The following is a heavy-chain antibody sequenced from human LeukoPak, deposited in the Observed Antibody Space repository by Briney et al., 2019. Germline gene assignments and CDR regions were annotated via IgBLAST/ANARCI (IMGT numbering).Heavy chain of an antibody. D-gene: IGHD6-13*01. CDR1: GGSISGYY. V-gene: IGHV4-59*08. CDR2: IYYSGST. Sequence: PSETLSLTCTVSGGSISGYYWSWIRQPPGKGLEWIGYIYYSGSTNYNPSLKSRVTMSVDTSKNQFSLKLSSVTAADTAVYYCARQSSSSWHDWFDPWGQGTLVTVSS. J-gene: IGHJ5*02. CDR3: ARQSSSSWHDWFDP.